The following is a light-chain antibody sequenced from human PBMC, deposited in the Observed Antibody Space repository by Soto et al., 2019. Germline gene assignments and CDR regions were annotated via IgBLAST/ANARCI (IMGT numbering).Light chain of an antibody. Sequence: QSVLTQPRSVSGSPGQSVTISCTGSTSDVGAYNYVSWYKHHPGQAPQLMIYEVSNRPSGVSNRFSGSKSGNTASLTISGLQADDEGAYSCSSKKSRSSPFVLGTGTKVTVL. CDR1: TSDVGAYNY. J-gene: IGLJ1*01. V-gene: IGLV2-14*01. CDR3: SSKKSRSSPFV. CDR2: EVS.